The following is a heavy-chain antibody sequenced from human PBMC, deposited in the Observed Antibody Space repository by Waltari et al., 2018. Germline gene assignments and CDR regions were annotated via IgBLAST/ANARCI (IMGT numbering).Heavy chain of an antibody. Sequence: QVQLVQSGAEVKKPGSSVKVSCKASGGTFSSYAISWVRQAPGPGLEWMGGIIPIFGTANYAQKFQGRVTITADESTSTAYMELSSLRSEDTAVYYCARDDVVPAANYYYYGMDVWGQGTTVTVSS. CDR2: IIPIFGTA. CDR1: GGTFSSYA. J-gene: IGHJ6*02. CDR3: ARDDVVPAANYYYYGMDV. V-gene: IGHV1-69*01. D-gene: IGHD2-2*01.